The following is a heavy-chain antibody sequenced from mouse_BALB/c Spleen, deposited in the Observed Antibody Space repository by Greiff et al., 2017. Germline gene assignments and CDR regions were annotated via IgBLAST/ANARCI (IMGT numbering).Heavy chain of an antibody. CDR2: ISDGGSYT. Sequence: DVKLVESGGGLVKPGGSLKLSCAASGFTFSDYYMYWVRQTPEKRLEWVATISDGGSYTYYPDSVKGRFTISRDNAKNNLYLQMSSLKSEDTAMYYCARDRGGYPPLYAMDYWGQGTSVTGSS. J-gene: IGHJ4*01. CDR1: GFTFSDYY. V-gene: IGHV5-4*02. D-gene: IGHD2-2*01. CDR3: ARDRGGYPPLYAMDY.